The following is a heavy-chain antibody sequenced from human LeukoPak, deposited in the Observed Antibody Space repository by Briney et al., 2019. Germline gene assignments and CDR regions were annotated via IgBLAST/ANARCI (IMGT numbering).Heavy chain of an antibody. V-gene: IGHV3-7*01. CDR1: GLTFSSSW. Sequence: GGSLRLSCAVSGLTFSSSWMDWVGQAPGKGLEWVASINPDGNKKYSADSVKGRFTISRDNAENSLYLQMNSLSVEDTAFYYCARDLAYSRLDYWGQGMLVTVSS. CDR2: INPDGNKK. D-gene: IGHD5-18*01. J-gene: IGHJ4*02. CDR3: ARDLAYSRLDY.